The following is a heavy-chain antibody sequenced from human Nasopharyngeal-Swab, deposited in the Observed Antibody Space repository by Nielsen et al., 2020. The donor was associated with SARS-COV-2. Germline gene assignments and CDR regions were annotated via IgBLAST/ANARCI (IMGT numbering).Heavy chain of an antibody. D-gene: IGHD3-10*01. CDR2: ISGSGGST. Sequence: GESLKISCAASGFTFSSYAMSWVRQAPGEGLEWVSAISGSGGSTYYADSVKGRFTISRDNSKNTLYLQMNSLRAEDTAVYYCAGNMVRGVIFVRGFDPWGQGTLVTVSS. J-gene: IGHJ5*02. V-gene: IGHV3-23*01. CDR1: GFTFSSYA. CDR3: AGNMVRGVIFVRGFDP.